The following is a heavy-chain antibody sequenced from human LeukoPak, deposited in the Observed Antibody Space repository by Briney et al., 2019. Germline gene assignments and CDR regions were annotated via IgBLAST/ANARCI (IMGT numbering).Heavy chain of an antibody. CDR1: GFTFSSCS. CDR3: AIDSSRFTRLFDY. D-gene: IGHD6-13*01. CDR2: ISSSSSYI. V-gene: IGHV3-21*01. J-gene: IGHJ4*02. Sequence: GGSLRLSCAASGFTFSSCSMNWVRQAPGKGLEWVSSISSSSSYIYYADSVKGRFTISRDNAKNSLYLQMNSLRAEDTAVYYCAIDSSRFTRLFDYWGQGTLVTVSS.